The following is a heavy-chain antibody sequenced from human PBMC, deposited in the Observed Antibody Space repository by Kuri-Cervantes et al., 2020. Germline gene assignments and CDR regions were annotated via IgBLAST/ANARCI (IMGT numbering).Heavy chain of an antibody. CDR3: ARSASSSWYGYYYYGMDV. Sequence: SETLSLTCTVSGGSISSYYWSWIRQPAGKGLEWIGRIYTSGSTNYNPSLKSRVTMSVDTSKNQFSLKLSSVTAADTAVYYCARSASSSWYGYYYYGMDVWGQGTTVTDSS. J-gene: IGHJ6*02. CDR1: GGSISSYY. D-gene: IGHD6-13*01. V-gene: IGHV4-4*07. CDR2: IYTSGST.